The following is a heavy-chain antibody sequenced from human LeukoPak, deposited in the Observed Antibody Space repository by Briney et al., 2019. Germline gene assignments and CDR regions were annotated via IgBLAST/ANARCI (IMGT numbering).Heavy chain of an antibody. V-gene: IGHV3-73*01. D-gene: IGHD6-19*01. Sequence: GGSLRLSCAAPGFTFSSSDIYWVRQASGKGLEWVGRITTKASNYATAYGASVKGRFTISRDDSENTAYLQMNSLKTEDTAVYYCTTYRSGHYWGQGTLVTVSS. J-gene: IGHJ4*02. CDR1: GFTFSSSD. CDR3: TTYRSGHY. CDR2: ITTKASNYAT.